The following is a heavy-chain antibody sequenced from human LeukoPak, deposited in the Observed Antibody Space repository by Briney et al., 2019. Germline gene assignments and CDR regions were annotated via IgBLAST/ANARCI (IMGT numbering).Heavy chain of an antibody. CDR1: GGSISSYY. V-gene: IGHV4-59*01. CDR3: AHSGPTAYFDY. J-gene: IGHJ4*02. CDR2: IYYSGST. Sequence: KTSETLSLTGTVSGGSISSYYWNWIRQPPGKGLEWIGYIYYSGSTNYNPSLKSRVTISVDTSKNQLSLKLSSVTAADTAVYYCAHSGPTAYFDYWGQGTLVTVSS. D-gene: IGHD2-15*01.